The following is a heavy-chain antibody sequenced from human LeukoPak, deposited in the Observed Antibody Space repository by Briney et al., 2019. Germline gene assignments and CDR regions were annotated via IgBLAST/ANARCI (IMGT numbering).Heavy chain of an antibody. J-gene: IGHJ4*02. D-gene: IGHD1-26*01. V-gene: IGHV1-69*05. CDR1: GGTVSSYA. CDR3: ARVGPSGSYYGSLGY. Sequence: SVKVSCKASGGTVSSYAISWVRQAPGQGLEWMGGIIPIFGTANYAQKFQGRVTITTDESTSTAYMELSSLRSEDTAVYYCARVGPSGSYYGSLGYWGQGTLVTVSS. CDR2: IIPIFGTA.